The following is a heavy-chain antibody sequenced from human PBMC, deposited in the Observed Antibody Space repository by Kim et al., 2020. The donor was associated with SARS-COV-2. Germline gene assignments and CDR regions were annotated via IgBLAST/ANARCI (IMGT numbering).Heavy chain of an antibody. D-gene: IGHD3-9*01. J-gene: IGHJ4*02. Sequence: GGSLRLSCSASGFTFSSYAMHWVRQAPGKGLEYVSAISSNGGSTYYADSVKGRFTISRDNSKNTLYLQMSSLRAEDTAVYYCVKTRIPYDILTGYVDYFDYWGQGTLVTVSS. CDR3: VKTRIPYDILTGYVDYFDY. CDR1: GFTFSSYA. V-gene: IGHV3-64D*09. CDR2: ISSNGGST.